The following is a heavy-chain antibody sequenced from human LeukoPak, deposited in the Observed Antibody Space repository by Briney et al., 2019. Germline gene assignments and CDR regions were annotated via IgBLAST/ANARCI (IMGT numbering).Heavy chain of an antibody. D-gene: IGHD3-22*01. V-gene: IGHV3-23*01. J-gene: IGHJ5*02. CDR2: ISGSGGST. Sequence: GGSLRLSCAASGFTFSSYAMSCVRQAPGKGLEWGSAISGSGGSTYYADSVKGRFTISRDNSKNTLYLQMNSLRAEDTAVYYCAKDKDADYYDSSGYPNWFDPWGQGTLVTVSS. CDR1: GFTFSSYA. CDR3: AKDKDADYYDSSGYPNWFDP.